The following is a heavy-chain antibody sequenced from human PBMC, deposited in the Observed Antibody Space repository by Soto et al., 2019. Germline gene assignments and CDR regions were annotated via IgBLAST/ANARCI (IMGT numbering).Heavy chain of an antibody. CDR3: AGDMSSSSRGMDV. CDR2: ISESGTSI. CDR1: GFTFRTYE. D-gene: IGHD6-13*01. V-gene: IGHV3-48*03. J-gene: IGHJ6*02. Sequence: LRLSCAGSGFTFRTYEMNWVRQAPGKGLEWVSYISESGTSIYYADSVKGRFTISRDNAKNSLYLQMNSLRVEDTAVYYCAGDMSSSSRGMDVWGQGTTVTVSS.